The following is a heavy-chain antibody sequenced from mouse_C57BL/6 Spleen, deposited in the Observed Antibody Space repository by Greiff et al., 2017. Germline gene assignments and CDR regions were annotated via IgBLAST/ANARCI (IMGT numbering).Heavy chain of an antibody. CDR2: IDPENGDT. D-gene: IGHD2-4*01. CDR3: TTRDYPDY. J-gene: IGHJ2*01. CDR1: GFNIKDDY. Sequence: SGAELVRPGASVKLSCTASGFNIKDDYMHWVKQRPEQGLEWIGWIDPENGDTEYASKFQGKATITADTSSNTAYLQLSSLTSEDTAVYYCTTRDYPDYWGQGTTLTVSS. V-gene: IGHV14-4*01.